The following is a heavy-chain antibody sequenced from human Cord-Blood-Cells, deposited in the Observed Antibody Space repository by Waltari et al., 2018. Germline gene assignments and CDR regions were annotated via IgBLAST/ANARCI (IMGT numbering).Heavy chain of an antibody. CDR1: GYTFTSYA. D-gene: IGHD2-21*02. J-gene: IGHJ3*02. CDR3: ARDQGGNYDAFDI. V-gene: IGHV1-3*01. Sequence: QVQLVQSGAEVKKPGASVKVSCKASGYTFTSYAMHWVRQAPGQRLEWMGWINAGNDNTKYSQKFQGRVTITRDTSASTAYMELSSLRSEDTAVYYCARDQGGNYDAFDIWGQGTMVTVSS. CDR2: INAGNDNT.